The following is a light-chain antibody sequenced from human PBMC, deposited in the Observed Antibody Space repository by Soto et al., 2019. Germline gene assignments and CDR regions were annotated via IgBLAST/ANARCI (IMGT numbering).Light chain of an antibody. Sequence: DIQMTQSPSSLSASVGDRVTITCRASQSISSYLNWYQQKPGKAPELLIYAASSLQSGVPSRFSGSGSGTDFTLTISSLQREDFATYYCQQSYTTPPRWPFGQGTKVEIK. CDR2: AAS. J-gene: IGKJ1*01. CDR3: QQSYTTPPRWP. V-gene: IGKV1-39*01. CDR1: QSISSY.